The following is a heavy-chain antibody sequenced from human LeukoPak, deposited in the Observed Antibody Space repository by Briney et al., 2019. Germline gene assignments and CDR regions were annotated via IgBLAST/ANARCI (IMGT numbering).Heavy chain of an antibody. V-gene: IGHV4-39*07. D-gene: IGHD4-23*01. J-gene: IGHJ4*02. CDR1: GGSISRSNYY. CDR3: ARVGFGNTPHPIDY. Sequence: SETLSLTCTVSGGSISRSNYYWGWIRQPPGKGLEWIGSINYRGHTYYNPSLKSRVTISVDTSKNQFSLELSSVTAADTAVYYCARVGFGNTPHPIDYWGQGTLVTVSS. CDR2: INYRGHT.